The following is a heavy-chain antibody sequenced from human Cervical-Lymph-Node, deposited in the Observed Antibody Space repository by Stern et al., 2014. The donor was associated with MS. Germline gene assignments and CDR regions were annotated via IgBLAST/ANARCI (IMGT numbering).Heavy chain of an antibody. J-gene: IGHJ3*02. Sequence: VQLVESGAEVMQPGASVKLSCKASGYTFSSYGISWVRQAPGQGLEWVGWISAYNGNTNYAQKLQGSVTMTTDRSTSTAYMELRSLRSDDTAVYYCARGLLGSENAFDIWGQGTMVTVSS. V-gene: IGHV1-18*01. CDR2: ISAYNGNT. CDR3: ARGLLGSENAFDI. D-gene: IGHD2-15*01. CDR1: GYTFSSYG.